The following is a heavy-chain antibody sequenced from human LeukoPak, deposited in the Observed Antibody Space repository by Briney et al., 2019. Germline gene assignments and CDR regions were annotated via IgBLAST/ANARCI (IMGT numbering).Heavy chain of an antibody. J-gene: IGHJ6*03. V-gene: IGHV1-18*01. CDR3: ARPECFGDTHAHYYYTDV. CDR1: GYTFTSYG. D-gene: IGHD3-10*01. Sequence: ASVKVSCKASGYTFTSYGISWVRQAPGQGLEWMGWISAYNGNTNYAQKLQGRVTMTTDTSTSTAYMELRSLRSDDTAVYYCARPECFGDTHAHYYYTDVWGKGTTVTASS. CDR2: ISAYNGNT.